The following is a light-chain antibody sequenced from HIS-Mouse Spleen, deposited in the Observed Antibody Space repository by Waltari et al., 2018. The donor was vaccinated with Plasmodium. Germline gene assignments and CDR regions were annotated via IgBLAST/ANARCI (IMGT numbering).Light chain of an antibody. J-gene: IGKJ3*01. V-gene: IGKV1-33*01. CDR2: DAS. CDR1: QDLSNY. Sequence: DIQMTQSPSSLSASVGHRVPITCQASQDLSNYLNWYQQKPGKAPKLLIYDASNLETGVPSRFSGSGSGTDFTFTISSLQPEDIATYYCQQYDNLPPLFTFGPGTKVDIK. CDR3: QQYDNLPPLFT.